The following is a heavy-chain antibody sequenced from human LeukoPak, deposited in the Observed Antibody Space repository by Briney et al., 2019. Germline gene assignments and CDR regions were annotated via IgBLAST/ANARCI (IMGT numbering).Heavy chain of an antibody. V-gene: IGHV3-30*04. CDR1: GFTFGRYT. CDR3: VKEGVEYSYSYGDY. Sequence: PGGSLRLSCAASGFTFGRYTFNWVRQAPGKGLEWVALISYDGGDKYYAESMKGRITISRDNAENTLYLQMNNLRPDDTAFYFCVKEGVEYSYSYGDYWGQGTLVTVSS. CDR2: ISYDGGDK. J-gene: IGHJ4*02. D-gene: IGHD3-16*01.